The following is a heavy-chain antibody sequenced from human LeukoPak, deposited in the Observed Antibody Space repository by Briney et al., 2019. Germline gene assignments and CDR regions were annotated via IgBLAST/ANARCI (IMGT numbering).Heavy chain of an antibody. V-gene: IGHV3-21*01. J-gene: IGHJ4*02. CDR3: ARDSGYSSGWYLFDY. D-gene: IGHD6-19*01. CDR1: GFTFSSYS. Sequence: GGSLRLSCAASGFTFSSYSMNWVRQAPGKGLEWVSSISSSSSYIYYADSVKGRFTISRDNAKNSLYLQMNSLRAEDTAVYYCARDSGYSSGWYLFDYWGQGTLVTASS. CDR2: ISSSSSYI.